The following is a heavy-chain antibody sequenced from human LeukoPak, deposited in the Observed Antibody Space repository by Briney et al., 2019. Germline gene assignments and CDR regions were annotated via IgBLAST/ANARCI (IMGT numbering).Heavy chain of an antibody. CDR3: ARVLVDYETSVIHYYYYGMDV. CDR2: MNPNSGNT. CDR1: GYTFTSYD. J-gene: IGHJ6*02. V-gene: IGHV1-8*01. Sequence: ASVKVSCKASGYTFTSYDINWVRQATGQGLEWMGWMNPNSGNTGYAQKFQGRVTMTRNTSISTAYMELSSLRSEDTAVYYCARVLVDYETSVIHYYYYGMDVWGQGTTVTVSS. D-gene: IGHD4-17*01.